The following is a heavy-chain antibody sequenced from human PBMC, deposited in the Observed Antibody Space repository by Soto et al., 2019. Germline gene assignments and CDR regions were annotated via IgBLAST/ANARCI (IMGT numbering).Heavy chain of an antibody. D-gene: IGHD2-2*01. CDR1: GFTFSDYY. CDR2: ISSSGSTI. J-gene: IGHJ6*02. V-gene: IGHV3-11*01. Sequence: PGGSLRLSCAASGFTFSDYYMSWIRQAPGKGLEWVSYISSSGSTIYYADSVKGRFTISRDNAKNSLYLQMNSLRAEDTAVYYCARGFSTSCYLSVACYYYYYGMDVWGQGTTVTVSS. CDR3: ARGFSTSCYLSVACYYYYYGMDV.